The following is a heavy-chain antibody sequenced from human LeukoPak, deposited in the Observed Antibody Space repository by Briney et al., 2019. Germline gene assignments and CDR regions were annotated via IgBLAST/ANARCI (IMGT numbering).Heavy chain of an antibody. V-gene: IGHV4-59*01. J-gene: IGHJ4*02. CDR1: GGSISTYY. D-gene: IGHD6-19*01. CDR2: IYYSGST. Sequence: PSETLSLTCTVSGGSISTYYWSWIRQPPGKGPEWIGYIYYSGSTNYNPSLKSRVTISLDTSKNQFSLKLSSVTAADTAVYYCARDSEVSSGWYPFDYWGQGTLVTVSS. CDR3: ARDSEVSSGWYPFDY.